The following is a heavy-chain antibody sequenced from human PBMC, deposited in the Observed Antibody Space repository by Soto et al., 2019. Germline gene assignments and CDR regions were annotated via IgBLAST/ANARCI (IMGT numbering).Heavy chain of an antibody. V-gene: IGHV1-8*01. CDR3: ARELRGGNLRD. CDR2: MNPNSGNT. J-gene: IGHJ4*02. D-gene: IGHD3-10*01. Sequence: QVQLVQSGAEVKKPGASVKVSCKASGYTFTSYDINWVRQATGQGLEWMGWMNPNSGNTAYAQKFQGRXTXTXXTSISTAYMELSSLRSEDTAMYYCARELRGGNLRDWGQGTLVTVSS. CDR1: GYTFTSYD.